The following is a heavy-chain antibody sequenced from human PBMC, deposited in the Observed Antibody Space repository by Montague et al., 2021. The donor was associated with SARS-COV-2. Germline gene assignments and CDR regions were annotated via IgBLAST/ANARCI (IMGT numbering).Heavy chain of an antibody. CDR1: GFSLSTSGMC. J-gene: IGHJ6*02. V-gene: IGHV2-70*01. Sequence: PALVKATQTLTLTCTFSGFSLSTSGMCVSWIRQPPGKALEWLALIDWXDDKYYSTSLKTRLTISKDTSKNQVVLTMTNMDLVDTATYYCARMGVEMATIPYYYYGMDVWGQGTTVTVSS. CDR3: ARMGVEMATIPYYYYGMDV. CDR2: IDWXDDK. D-gene: IGHD5-24*01.